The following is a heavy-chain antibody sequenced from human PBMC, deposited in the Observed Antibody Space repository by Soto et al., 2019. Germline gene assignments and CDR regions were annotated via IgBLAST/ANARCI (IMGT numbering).Heavy chain of an antibody. D-gene: IGHD6-6*01. CDR3: ARNGYSSSSEFDY. Sequence: SETLSLTCAVSGDSITSSAWWSCVRQPPGKGLEWIGEIHLGGTTNYNPSLKSRVTISVDTSKNQFSLKLSSVTAADTAVYYFARNGYSSSSEFDYWGQGTLVTGSS. V-gene: IGHV4-4*02. CDR1: GDSITSSAW. J-gene: IGHJ4*02. CDR2: IHLGGTT.